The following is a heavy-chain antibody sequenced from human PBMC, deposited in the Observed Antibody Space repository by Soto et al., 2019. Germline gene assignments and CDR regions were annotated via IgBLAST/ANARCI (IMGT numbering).Heavy chain of an antibody. V-gene: IGHV1-69*01. CDR1: GGTFSSYA. J-gene: IGHJ4*02. CDR2: IIPIFGTA. Sequence: QVQLVQSGAEVKKPGSSVKISCKASGGTFSSYAISWVRQAPGQGLEWMGGIIPIFGTANYAQKFQGRVTITADESTSTAYMELSSMRSEDTAVYYCARVDTYYYDSSGYYYWGQGTLVTVSS. D-gene: IGHD3-22*01. CDR3: ARVDTYYYDSSGYYY.